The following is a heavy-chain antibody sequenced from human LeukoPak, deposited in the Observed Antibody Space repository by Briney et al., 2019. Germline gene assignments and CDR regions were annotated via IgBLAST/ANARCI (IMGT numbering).Heavy chain of an antibody. J-gene: IGHJ4*02. V-gene: IGHV1-8*01. CDR2: MNPNSGNT. Sequence: GASVKVSRKASGYTFTSYDINWVRQATGQGLEWMGWMNPNSGNTGYAQKFQGRVTMTRNTSISTAYMELSSLRSEDTAVYYCARGYYYDSSGYSPGIDYWGQGTLVTVSS. CDR3: ARGYYYDSSGYSPGIDY. D-gene: IGHD3-22*01. CDR1: GYTFTSYD.